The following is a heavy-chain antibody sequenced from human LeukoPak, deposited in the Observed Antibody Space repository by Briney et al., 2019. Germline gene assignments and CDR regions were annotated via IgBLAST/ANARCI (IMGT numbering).Heavy chain of an antibody. CDR1: GFTFSSYA. D-gene: IGHD6-13*01. V-gene: IGHV3-23*01. CDR3: ARGGSSSWYPNFDY. Sequence: GGSLRLSCAASGFTFSSYAMTWVRQAPGKGLEWVSIISGASGGSTYYADSVKGRFTISRDNSKNTLYLLMNSLRAEDTALYYCARGGSSSWYPNFDYWGQGTLVTVSS. J-gene: IGHJ4*02. CDR2: ISGASGGST.